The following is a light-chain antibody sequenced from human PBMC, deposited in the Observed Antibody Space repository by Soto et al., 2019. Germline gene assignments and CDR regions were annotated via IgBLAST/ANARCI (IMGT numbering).Light chain of an antibody. Sequence: QSVLTQPPSVSVAPGQRVTISCTGSSSNIGTGYDVHWYQHLPGTAPKLVLHGNTDRPSGVPDRFSGSKSGTSASLAITGLQAEDEADYYCQSFYSRLSGWVFGGGTKVTVL. V-gene: IGLV1-40*01. CDR2: GNT. CDR3: QSFYSRLSGWV. J-gene: IGLJ3*02. CDR1: SSNIGTGYD.